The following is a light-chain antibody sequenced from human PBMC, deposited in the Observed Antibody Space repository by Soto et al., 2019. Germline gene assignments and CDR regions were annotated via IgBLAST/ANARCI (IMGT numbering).Light chain of an antibody. J-gene: IGLJ1*01. Sequence: QSVLTQPASVSGSPGQSITISCTGTSSDVGGYNYVSWYQQHPGKAPKLMIYDVRNRPSGVSNRFSGSKSVNTASLTISGLQAEDEADYDCSSYTTISTYVFGTGTKLTVL. CDR2: DVR. CDR3: SSYTTISTYV. V-gene: IGLV2-14*01. CDR1: SSDVGGYNY.